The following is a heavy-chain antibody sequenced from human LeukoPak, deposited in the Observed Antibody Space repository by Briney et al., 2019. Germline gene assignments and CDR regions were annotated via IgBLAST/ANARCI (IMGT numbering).Heavy chain of an antibody. CDR2: GTT. CDR3: ARTGGYMVWGVQNWFDP. J-gene: IGHJ5*02. Sequence: PSETLSLTCTVSGGSISSDNYYWGWVRQPPGKGLEWIGSGTTYYNPSLKSRVTISVDTSKNQFSLKLTSMTAADTAVYYCARTGGYMVWGVQNWFDPWDQGTLVTVSS. V-gene: IGHV4-39*01. CDR1: GGSISSDNYY. D-gene: IGHD3-10*01.